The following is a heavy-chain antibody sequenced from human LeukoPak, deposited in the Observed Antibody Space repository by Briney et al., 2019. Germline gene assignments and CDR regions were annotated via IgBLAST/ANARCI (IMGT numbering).Heavy chain of an antibody. D-gene: IGHD1-26*01. V-gene: IGHV3-23*01. CDR1: GFTFSSNA. CDR2: ISGSGGRT. J-gene: IGHJ6*02. CDR3: AKDPIVGATLIPGRRTLMDV. Sequence: PGGSLRLSCAASGFTFSSNAMSWVRQAPGKGLEWVSAISGSGGRTDYADSVKGRFTLSRDNSENTLYLQMNSLRAEDTAVYYCAKDPIVGATLIPGRRTLMDVWGQGTTVTVSS.